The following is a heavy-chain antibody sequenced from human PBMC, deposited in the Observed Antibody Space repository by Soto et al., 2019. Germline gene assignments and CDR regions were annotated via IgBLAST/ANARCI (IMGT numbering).Heavy chain of an antibody. CDR3: AKSRRGDTARVFYYYDVDV. Sequence: ASVKVSCKASGYTFTNYYMHWVRQAPGQGFEWMGIINPSGGSTSYAQKFQGRVTMTSDTSTRTVYMELSSMTSEDTAVYYCAKSRRGDTARVFYYYDVDVWGQGTTVTVSS. D-gene: IGHD5-18*01. CDR1: GYTFTNYY. V-gene: IGHV1-46*01. CDR2: INPSGGST. J-gene: IGHJ6*02.